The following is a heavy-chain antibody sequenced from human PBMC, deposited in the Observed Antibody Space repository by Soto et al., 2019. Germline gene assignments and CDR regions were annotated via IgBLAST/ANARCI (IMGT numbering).Heavy chain of an antibody. V-gene: IGHV1-18*01. CDR1: GCTFINYN. CDR3: ARDITGATGDY. J-gene: IGHJ4*02. CDR2: ISTSNGDT. D-gene: IGHD1-26*01. Sequence: GASVKVSCKASGCTFINYNIFWVRQAPGQGLEWMGWISTSNGDTSYAQNFQGRVTMTTDTSTSTAYVELRSLRYDDTAVYYCARDITGATGDYWGQGTLVTVSS.